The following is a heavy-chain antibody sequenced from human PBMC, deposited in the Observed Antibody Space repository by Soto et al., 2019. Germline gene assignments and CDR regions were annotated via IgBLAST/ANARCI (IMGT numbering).Heavy chain of an antibody. V-gene: IGHV1-69*08. CDR2: INPILGIA. CDR1: GGTFSSYS. Sequence: QVPLVQSGAEVKKPGSSVKVSCKASGGTFSSYSINWVRQAPGQWLEWMGRINPILGIANYAQNVQGRVTITADNSTSTAYMALSSLRSEGTAVYYCVREPFGDYSGYWGQGALV. CDR3: VREPFGDYSGY. D-gene: IGHD3-10*01. J-gene: IGHJ4*02.